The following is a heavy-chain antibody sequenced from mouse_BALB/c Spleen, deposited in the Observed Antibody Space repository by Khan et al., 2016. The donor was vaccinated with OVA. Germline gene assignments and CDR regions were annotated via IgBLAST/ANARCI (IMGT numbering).Heavy chain of an antibody. CDR2: INPTSGYT. J-gene: IGHJ2*01. CDR3: TRDRIDY. Sequence: VQLQESVAELAKPGASVKMSCKASGYTFTSFWMHWVKQRPGQGLEWIGYINPTSGYTDYNEKFKDRATLSADKSSSTAYMQLSSLTSEDSAVYFCTRDRIDYWGQGTTLTVSS. CDR1: GYTFTSFW. V-gene: IGHV1-7*01.